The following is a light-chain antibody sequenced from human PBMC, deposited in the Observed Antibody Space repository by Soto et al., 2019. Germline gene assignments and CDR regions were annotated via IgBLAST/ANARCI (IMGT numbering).Light chain of an antibody. CDR3: QQYNNFRWT. V-gene: IGKV3-20*01. CDR2: ATS. Sequence: EIVLTQSPGTLSLSPGETATLSCRASQTVNSDYLAWFQQRPGQAPRLLIFATSRRATDIPDRFSGSGSGTDFTLAIRRLEPDDVATYYCQQYNNFRWTFGQGTKVEIK. CDR1: QTVNSDY. J-gene: IGKJ1*01.